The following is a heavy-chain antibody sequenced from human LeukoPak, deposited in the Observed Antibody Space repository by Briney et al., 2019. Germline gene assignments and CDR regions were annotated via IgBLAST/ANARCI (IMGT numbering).Heavy chain of an antibody. D-gene: IGHD3-9*01. J-gene: IGHJ6*02. Sequence: SSETLSPTCAVYGGSFSGYYWSWIRQPPGKGLEWIGEINHSGSTNYNPSLKSRVTISVDTSKNQFSLKLSSVTAADTAVYYCARGTNFDWLLYYYYGMDVWGQGTTVTVSS. CDR1: GGSFSGYY. CDR2: INHSGST. CDR3: ARGTNFDWLLYYYYGMDV. V-gene: IGHV4-34*01.